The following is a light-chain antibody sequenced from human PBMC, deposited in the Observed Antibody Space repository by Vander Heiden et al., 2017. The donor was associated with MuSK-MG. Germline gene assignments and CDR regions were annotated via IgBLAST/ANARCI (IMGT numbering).Light chain of an antibody. J-gene: IGLJ2*01. CDR2: DVR. V-gene: IGLV2-14*03. Sequence: HSALTQPASVSGSPGQSITISCTGSNSDIGGYNYVSWYQQPPGKAPKVIIYDVRNRPSWVSNRLSGSKSGNTASLTISGLQAEDEADYYCASYSRSDTLVFGGGTKLTVL. CDR1: NSDIGGYNY. CDR3: ASYSRSDTLV.